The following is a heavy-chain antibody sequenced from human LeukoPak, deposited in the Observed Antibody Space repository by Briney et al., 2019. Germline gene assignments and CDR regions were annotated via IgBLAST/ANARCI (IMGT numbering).Heavy chain of an antibody. Sequence: EASVKVSCKASGYTFTNYYMHWVRQAPGQGLEWMGMISTSGGITTYAQKFQGRVTMTRDTSTSTVYMELSSLRSEDTAVYYCARDSGSYPSDAFDIWGQGTMVTVYS. J-gene: IGHJ3*02. V-gene: IGHV1-46*01. CDR3: ARDSGSYPSDAFDI. D-gene: IGHD1-26*01. CDR1: GYTFTNYY. CDR2: ISTSGGIT.